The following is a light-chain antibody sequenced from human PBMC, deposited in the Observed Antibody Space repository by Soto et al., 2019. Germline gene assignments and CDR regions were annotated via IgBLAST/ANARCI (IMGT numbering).Light chain of an antibody. J-gene: IGKJ2*01. Sequence: EVVVTQSPGALSLSPGERATLSCRASQSVSNNYLAWNQQKPGQSPRLLIFGSYDRATGIPDRLSGSGSGTDFTLTISSVEPEDFRVYYCQQYCSSPPYTFGQGTKLEIK. CDR2: GSY. CDR3: QQYCSSPPYT. CDR1: QSVSNNY. V-gene: IGKV3-20*01.